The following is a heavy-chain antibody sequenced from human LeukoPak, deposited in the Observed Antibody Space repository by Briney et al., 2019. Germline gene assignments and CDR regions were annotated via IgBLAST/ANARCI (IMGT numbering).Heavy chain of an antibody. V-gene: IGHV3-48*04. J-gene: IGHJ4*02. Sequence: PGGSLRLSCAASGFTFSSYSMNWVRQAPGKGLEWVSYISSSSSTIYYADSVKGRFTISRDNAKNSLYLQMSSLRAEDTAVYYCARDLGYYYDSSGYYFDYWGQGTLVTVSS. D-gene: IGHD3-22*01. CDR3: ARDLGYYYDSSGYYFDY. CDR2: ISSSSSTI. CDR1: GFTFSSYS.